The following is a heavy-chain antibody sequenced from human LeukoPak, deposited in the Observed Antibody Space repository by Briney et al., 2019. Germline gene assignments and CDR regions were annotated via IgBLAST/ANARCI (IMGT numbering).Heavy chain of an antibody. CDR1: GFTFSSYA. CDR3: AKDPMWFGEGDYKYYMDV. Sequence: GGSLRLSCAASGFTFSSYAMHWVRQAPGRGLEWVSGISGSGAKAYYSDSVKGRFTISRDNSKSILYLQMNSLRVEDTALYYCAKDPMWFGEGDYKYYMDVWGKGTTVTVSS. D-gene: IGHD3-10*01. J-gene: IGHJ6*03. V-gene: IGHV3-23*01. CDR2: ISGSGAKA.